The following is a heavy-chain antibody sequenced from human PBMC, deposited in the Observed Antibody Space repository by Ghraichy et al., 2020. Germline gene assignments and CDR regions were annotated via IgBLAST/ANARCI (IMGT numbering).Heavy chain of an antibody. J-gene: IGHJ4*02. D-gene: IGHD3-10*01. Sequence: SVKVSCKASGGTFSSYAISWVRQAPGQGLEWMGGIIPIFGTANYAQKFQGRVTITADESTSTAYMELSSLRSEDTAVYYCASGGLSYYGVLYYFDYWGQGTLVTVSS. CDR1: GGTFSSYA. CDR2: IIPIFGTA. CDR3: ASGGLSYYGVLYYFDY. V-gene: IGHV1-69*13.